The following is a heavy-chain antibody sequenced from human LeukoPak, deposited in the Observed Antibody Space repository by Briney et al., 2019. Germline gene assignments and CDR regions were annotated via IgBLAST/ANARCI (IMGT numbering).Heavy chain of an antibody. CDR3: ARLRGGNTAMIDY. CDR1: GFSLSTSGRC. J-gene: IGHJ4*02. V-gene: IGHV2-70*11. CDR2: IDWDDDK. D-gene: IGHD5-18*01. Sequence: SGPALAKPTQPLTLTCTFSGFSLSTSGRCVSWIRQPPGKALEWLARIDWDDDKSYKTSLRTRLTISKDTSKNQVVLTMTNMDPVDTATYYCARLRGGNTAMIDYWGQGTLVTVSS.